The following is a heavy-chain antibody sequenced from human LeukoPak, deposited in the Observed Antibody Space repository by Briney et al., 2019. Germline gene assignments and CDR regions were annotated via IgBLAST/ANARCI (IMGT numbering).Heavy chain of an antibody. V-gene: IGHV3-7*02. CDR3: ARGPLIAVAGTGY. CDR2: VKQDGSEK. J-gene: IGHJ4*02. D-gene: IGHD6-19*01. Sequence: GGSLRLSCAASGLTFSNYWMSWVRQAPGKGLEWVANVKQDGSEKYYVDSVKGRFTMSRDNAKNSLFLQMDSLRADDTAVYHCARGPLIAVAGTGYWGQGTLVTVSS. CDR1: GLTFSNYW.